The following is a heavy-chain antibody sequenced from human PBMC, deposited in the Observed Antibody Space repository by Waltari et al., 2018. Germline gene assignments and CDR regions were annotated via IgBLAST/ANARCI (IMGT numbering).Heavy chain of an antibody. D-gene: IGHD3-3*01. V-gene: IGHV1-8*02. CDR3: ARGRDVFANFDYNWFDP. CDR2: VNPNSGAT. Sequence: QVQLVQSGAEVLRPGASVKVSCPASGYTFMTYEINGVRQAAGQGLEWMGWVNPNSGATAYAQKFQGRITMTWDTSISTAYMELSNLRSDDTAVLYCARGRDVFANFDYNWFDPWGQGTLVTVSS. J-gene: IGHJ5*02. CDR1: GYTFMTYE.